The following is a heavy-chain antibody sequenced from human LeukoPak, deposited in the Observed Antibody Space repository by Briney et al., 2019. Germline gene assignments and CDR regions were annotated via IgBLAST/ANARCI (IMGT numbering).Heavy chain of an antibody. D-gene: IGHD2-2*02. J-gene: IGHJ5*02. V-gene: IGHV1-18*01. CDR3: ARVDCSSTSCYTFWFDP. CDR2: TSAYNGNT. Sequence: ASVKVSCKASGYTFTSYGISWVRQAPGQGLEWMGWTSAYNGNTNYAQKLQGRVTMTTDTSTSTAYMELRSLRSDDTAVYYCARVDCSSTSCYTFWFDPWGQGTLVTVSS. CDR1: GYTFTSYG.